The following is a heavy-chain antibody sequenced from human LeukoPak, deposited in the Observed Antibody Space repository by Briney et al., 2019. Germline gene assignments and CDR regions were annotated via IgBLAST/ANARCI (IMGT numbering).Heavy chain of an antibody. Sequence: GASVKVSCKASGGTFSSYAISWVRQAPGQVLEWMGRIIPILGIANYAQKFQGRVTITADKSTSTAYMELSSLRSEDTAVYYCASRGRTVIGDYWGQGTLVTVSS. CDR2: IIPILGIA. D-gene: IGHD4-4*01. CDR3: ASRGRTVIGDY. V-gene: IGHV1-69*04. J-gene: IGHJ4*02. CDR1: GGTFSSYA.